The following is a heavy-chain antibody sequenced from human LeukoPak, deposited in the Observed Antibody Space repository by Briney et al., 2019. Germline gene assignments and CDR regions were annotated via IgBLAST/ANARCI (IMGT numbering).Heavy chain of an antibody. D-gene: IGHD3-22*01. Sequence: SETLSLTCTVSGGSISSSSYYWGWIRQPPGKGLEWIGSIYYSGSAYYNPSLKSRVTISVDTSKNQFSLKLSSVTAADTAVYYCARHVRAGSSGYFFDYWGQGTLVTVSS. CDR1: GGSISSSSYY. CDR2: IYYSGSA. J-gene: IGHJ4*02. V-gene: IGHV4-39*01. CDR3: ARHVRAGSSGYFFDY.